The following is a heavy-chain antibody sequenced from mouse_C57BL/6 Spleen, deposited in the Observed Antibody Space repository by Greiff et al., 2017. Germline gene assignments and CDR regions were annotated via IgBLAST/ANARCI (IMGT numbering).Heavy chain of an antibody. V-gene: IGHV1-42*01. CDR1: GYSFTGYY. CDR3: ARHYYGSGYFDY. CDR2: INPSTGGT. J-gene: IGHJ2*01. D-gene: IGHD1-1*01. Sequence: VQLQQSGPELVKPGASVKISCKASGYSFTGYYMNWVKQSPEKSLEWIGEINPSTGGTTYNQKFKAKATLTVDKSSSTAYMQLKSLTSEDSAVYYCARHYYGSGYFDYWGQGTTLTVSS.